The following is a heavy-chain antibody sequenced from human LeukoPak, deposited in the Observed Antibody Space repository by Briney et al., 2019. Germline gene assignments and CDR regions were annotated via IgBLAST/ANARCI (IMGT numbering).Heavy chain of an antibody. J-gene: IGHJ4*02. D-gene: IGHD6-19*01. CDR2: ISGSGGST. CDR1: IFTLISYA. Sequence: GGGLRDSRAGSIFTLISYAISWVRPAPGRGLEWVSGISGSGGSTYYAAAVKGRFTISRDDSKNALHLRMNSLGAEDTAVYYCARGGYSSGEGVCYWGQGTLVTVSS. V-gene: IGHV3-23*01. CDR3: ARGGYSSGEGVCY.